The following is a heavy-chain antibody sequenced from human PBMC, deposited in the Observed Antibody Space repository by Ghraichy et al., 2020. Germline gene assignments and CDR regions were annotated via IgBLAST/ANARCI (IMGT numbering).Heavy chain of an antibody. CDR2: ISPYNGNT. Sequence: ASVKVSCKASGYTFTDYGITWVRQAPGQGLEWMGWISPYNGNTNYAQKLQGRVTMTTDTSTSTAYMELRSLRSDDTAVYYCARAAWVSRDSSSWDRFDYWGQGTLVPVSS. J-gene: IGHJ4*02. CDR1: GYTFTDYG. CDR3: ARAAWVSRDSSSWDRFDY. V-gene: IGHV1-18*01. D-gene: IGHD6-13*01.